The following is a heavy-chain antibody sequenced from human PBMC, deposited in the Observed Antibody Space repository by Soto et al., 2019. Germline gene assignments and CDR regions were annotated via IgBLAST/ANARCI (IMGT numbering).Heavy chain of an antibody. V-gene: IGHV5-51*01. CDR3: ERQRRTGWQRYYGMDV. CDR2: IYPDDSDT. J-gene: IGHJ6*02. CDR1: GYSFPNYW. Sequence: GESLKISCKASGYSFPNYWIAWVRQMPGKGLEWMGIIYPDDSDTRYSPSFQGQVTISADKSITTAYLQWSSLKASDTAIYYCERQRRTGWQRYYGMDVWGQVSTVTVSS. D-gene: IGHD6-19*01.